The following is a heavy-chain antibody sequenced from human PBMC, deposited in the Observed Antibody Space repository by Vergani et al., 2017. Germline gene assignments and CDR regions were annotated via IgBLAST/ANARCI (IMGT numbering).Heavy chain of an antibody. CDR2: IYFSGNT. CDR3: ARCHLVGYFDS. J-gene: IGHJ4*02. Sequence: QLLLQESGPGLVKPSETLSLTCTVSGGSVSTGGYYWAWLRQSPGKGLEWIASIYFSGNTFHNPSHKSRVSISINTSKNQFSLKLTSVTAADTSIFFCARCHLVGYFDSWCQGTQVTVSS. CDR1: GGSVSTGGYY. V-gene: IGHV4-39*01.